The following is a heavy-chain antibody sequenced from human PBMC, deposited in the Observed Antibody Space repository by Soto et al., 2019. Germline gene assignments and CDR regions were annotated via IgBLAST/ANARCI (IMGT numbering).Heavy chain of an antibody. Sequence: ASVKVSCKASEYSFSDYYIHWVRQAPGQGLEWMGWINPNSGDTNSAQKFQGWVTMTRDPSISTAYVYLSRLRSDDTAVYYCARTELRYFDWLEQKAFHIWGQGTMVTVSS. D-gene: IGHD3-9*01. CDR2: INPNSGDT. V-gene: IGHV1-2*04. J-gene: IGHJ3*02. CDR1: EYSFSDYY. CDR3: ARTELRYFDWLEQKAFHI.